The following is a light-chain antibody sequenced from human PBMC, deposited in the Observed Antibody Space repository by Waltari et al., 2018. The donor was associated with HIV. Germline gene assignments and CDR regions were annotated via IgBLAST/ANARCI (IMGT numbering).Light chain of an antibody. Sequence: QSALTQPASVSGSPGQSITISCTGTSRNIGTYNLVSWHQQHPGKAPKTLIYEVSQRPSGVSNRFSGSKSGNTASLTISGLQAEDEADYYCRSYAGSSTLVFGGGTKVTVL. CDR3: RSYAGSSTLV. CDR2: EVS. J-gene: IGLJ3*02. CDR1: SRNIGTYNL. V-gene: IGLV2-23*02.